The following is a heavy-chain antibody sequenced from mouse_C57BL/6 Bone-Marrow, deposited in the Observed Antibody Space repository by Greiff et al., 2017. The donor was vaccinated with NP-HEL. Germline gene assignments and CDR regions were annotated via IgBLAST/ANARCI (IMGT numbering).Heavy chain of an antibody. CDR3: SYMAWVAY. V-gene: IGHV1-85*01. J-gene: IGHJ3*01. CDR2: IYPRDGST. Sequence: QVQLKESGPELVKPGASVKLSCKASGYTFTSYDINWVKQRPGQGLEWIGRIYPRDGSTKYNEKFKGKATLTVDTSSSTAYMELHSLTSEDSAVYFCSYMAWVAYWGQGTLVTVSA. CDR1: GYTFTSYD.